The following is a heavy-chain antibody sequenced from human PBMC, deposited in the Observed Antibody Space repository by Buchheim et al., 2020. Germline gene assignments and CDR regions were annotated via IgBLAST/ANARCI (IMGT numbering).Heavy chain of an antibody. V-gene: IGHV3-23*01. Sequence: EVPLLESGGGLVQPGGSLRLSCAASGFTFSSYDMSWVRQAPGKGLEWGSAISGSGGSTYYADSVKGRFTISRDKSQNTLYLQMNSLRAEDTAVYYCAKGEYYYGSGTPGYCGQGTL. CDR2: ISGSGGST. CDR3: AKGEYYYGSGTPGY. D-gene: IGHD3-10*01. J-gene: IGHJ4*02. CDR1: GFTFSSYD.